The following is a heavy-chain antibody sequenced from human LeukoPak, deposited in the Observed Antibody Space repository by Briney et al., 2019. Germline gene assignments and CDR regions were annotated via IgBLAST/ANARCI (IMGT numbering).Heavy chain of an antibody. CDR2: IIPISGTA. J-gene: IGHJ3*02. CDR3: ARGGVAAAEIDSAFDI. D-gene: IGHD6-13*01. V-gene: IGHV1-69*05. Sequence: SVKVSCKASGGTFSSYAISWVRQAPGQGLEWMGGIIPISGTANYAQKFQGRVTITTDESTSTAYMELSSLRSEDTAVYYCARGGVAAAEIDSAFDIWGQGTMVTVSS. CDR1: GGTFSSYA.